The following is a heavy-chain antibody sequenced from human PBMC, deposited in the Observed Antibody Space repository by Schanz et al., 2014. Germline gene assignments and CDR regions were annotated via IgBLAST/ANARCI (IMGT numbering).Heavy chain of an antibody. Sequence: QEQLVQSGAEVRKPGASVKVSCKASGYTFSDSYVHWVRQAPGQGLEWMGWINPNTGGTNFAQKFQGRVTMTRDTSTSTVYMELSSLRSEDTAVYYCARDFSAYVGNYFDYWGQGTLVTVSS. J-gene: IGHJ4*02. V-gene: IGHV1-2*02. D-gene: IGHD5-12*01. CDR2: INPNTGGT. CDR1: GYTFSDSY. CDR3: ARDFSAYVGNYFDY.